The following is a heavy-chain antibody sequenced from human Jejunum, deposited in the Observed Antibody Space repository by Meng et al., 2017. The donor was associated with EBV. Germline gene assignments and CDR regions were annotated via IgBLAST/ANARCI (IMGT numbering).Heavy chain of an antibody. V-gene: IGHV1-2*06. CDR1: GYTFTDYY. CDR2: VNPNSGVT. Sequence: QLQLVQPGTEVKESGASGKVSCKASGYTFTDYYLHWVRQAPGQGLEWMGRVNPNSGVTNYAEKFQGRVTMTRDTSISTSYMEVSRLTSDDTAVYYCARPISGYTYYFDYWGQGTLVTVSS. J-gene: IGHJ4*02. CDR3: ARPISGYTYYFDY. D-gene: IGHD5-18*01.